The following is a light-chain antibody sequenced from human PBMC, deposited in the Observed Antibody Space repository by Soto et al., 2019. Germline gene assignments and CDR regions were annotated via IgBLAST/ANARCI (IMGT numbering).Light chain of an antibody. CDR1: QSISTW. Sequence: DIQMTQSPSTLSASVGDRVTITCRASQSISTWLAWYQQKPGKAPKLLIYKASNLESGVPSRFSGSGSGTEFTLTISCLQPDDFATYYCQQYNSYSRTFGQGTKVDIK. CDR2: KAS. J-gene: IGKJ1*01. V-gene: IGKV1-5*03. CDR3: QQYNSYSRT.